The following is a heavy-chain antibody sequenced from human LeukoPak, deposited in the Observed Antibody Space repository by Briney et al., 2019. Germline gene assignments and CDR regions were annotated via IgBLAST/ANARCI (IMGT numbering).Heavy chain of an antibody. J-gene: IGHJ4*02. CDR1: GGSISSYY. D-gene: IGHD2-15*01. Sequence: SQTLSLTCTVSGGSISSYYWSWIRQPPGKGREWIGYIYYSGSTNYNPSLRSRVTISTDTSKNQFSLKLSSVTAADTAVYYCARSLFGGYSHAFDYWGQGTLVTVSS. V-gene: IGHV4-59*01. CDR2: IYYSGST. CDR3: ARSLFGGYSHAFDY.